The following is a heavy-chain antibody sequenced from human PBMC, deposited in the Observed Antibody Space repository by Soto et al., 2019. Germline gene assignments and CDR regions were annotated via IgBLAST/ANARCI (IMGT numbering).Heavy chain of an antibody. V-gene: IGHV2-70*01. CDR3: ARTYSSGWYLSGMDV. J-gene: IGHJ6*02. CDR2: IDWDDDK. CDR1: GFSLSTSGMC. Sequence: GPTLVNPTQTLTLTCTFSGFSLSTSGMCVSWIRQPPGKALEWLALIDWDDDKYYSTSLKTRLTISKDTSKNQVVLTMTNMDPVDTATYYCARTYSSGWYLSGMDVWGQGTTVTVSS. D-gene: IGHD6-19*01.